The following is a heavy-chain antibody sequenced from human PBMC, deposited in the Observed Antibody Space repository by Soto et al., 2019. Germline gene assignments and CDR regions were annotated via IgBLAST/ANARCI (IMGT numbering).Heavy chain of an antibody. Sequence: PSETLSLTCSVSGGSISSYYWSWIRQPPGKGLEWIGYIYYSGSTNYNPSLKSRVTISVDTSKNQFSLKLSSVTAADTAVYYCARQSRYCSGTSCKTWFDPWGQGTLVTVSS. V-gene: IGHV4-59*08. D-gene: IGHD2-2*01. CDR2: IYYSGST. CDR1: GGSISSYY. CDR3: ARQSRYCSGTSCKTWFDP. J-gene: IGHJ5*02.